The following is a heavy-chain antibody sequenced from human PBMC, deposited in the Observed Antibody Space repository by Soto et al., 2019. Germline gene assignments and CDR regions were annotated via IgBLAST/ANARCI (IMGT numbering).Heavy chain of an antibody. CDR1: GFTFSSYA. Sequence: EVQLLESGGGLVQPGGSLRLSCAASGFTFSSYAMSWVRQALGKGLEWVSAISGSGGSTYYADSVKGRFTISRDNSKNTLYLQRNSLRAEDTAVYYCASNKGTVGNYYYYYMDVWGKGTTVTVSS. CDR2: ISGSGGST. V-gene: IGHV3-23*01. D-gene: IGHD4-17*01. CDR3: ASNKGTVGNYYYYYMDV. J-gene: IGHJ6*03.